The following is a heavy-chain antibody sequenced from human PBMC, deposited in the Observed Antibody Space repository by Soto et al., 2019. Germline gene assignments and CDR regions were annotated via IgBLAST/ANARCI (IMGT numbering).Heavy chain of an antibody. CDR3: ARHENGGTYPLAY. V-gene: IGHV4-59*08. J-gene: IGHJ4*02. CDR1: GASITHYY. CDR2: VHNSGRA. D-gene: IGHD1-26*01. Sequence: SETLSLTCAVSGASITHYYWAWVRQPPGKGLEYIGHVHNSGRADYNPSLRSRVTISVDTSRNQFSLHLNSVTAADTAVYFCARHENGGTYPLAYWGQGTLVTVSS.